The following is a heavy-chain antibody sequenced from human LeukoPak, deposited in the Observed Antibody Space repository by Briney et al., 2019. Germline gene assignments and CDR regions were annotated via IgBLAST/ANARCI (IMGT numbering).Heavy chain of an antibody. Sequence: PSETLSLTCTVSGASITSYYWNWIRQPPGKGLEWIGYIYYSGSTNYNPSLKSRVTISMDTSKNQFSLKLTSVTAADTAVYYCARSAGPYDYWGQGTLVTVSS. CDR3: ARSAGPYDY. V-gene: IGHV4-59*08. J-gene: IGHJ4*02. CDR1: GASITSYY. CDR2: IYYSGST.